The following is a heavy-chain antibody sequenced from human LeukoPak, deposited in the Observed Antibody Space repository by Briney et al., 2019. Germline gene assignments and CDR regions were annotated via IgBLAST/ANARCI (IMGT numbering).Heavy chain of an antibody. V-gene: IGHV3-7*01. D-gene: IGHD1-26*01. CDR1: GFTFSTYW. CDR3: ARDVGGSLDY. Sequence: GGSLRLSCAASGFTFSTYWMAWVRQAPGKGLEWVANIKEDESSKHQADSVKGRFTISRDNAQNSVYLQMSSLRGEDTAVYYCARDVGGSLDYWGQGTLVTVSS. J-gene: IGHJ4*02. CDR2: IKEDESSK.